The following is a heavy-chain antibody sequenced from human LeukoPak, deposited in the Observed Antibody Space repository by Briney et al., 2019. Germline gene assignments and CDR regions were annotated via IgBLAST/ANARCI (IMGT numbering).Heavy chain of an antibody. J-gene: IGHJ4*02. CDR3: AKGGYCSSTSCSGRSDY. Sequence: PGGSLRLSCAASGFTFSSYAMHWVRQAPGKGLEWVAVISYDGSNKYYADSVKGRFTISRDNSKNTLYLQMNSLRAEDTAVYYCAKGGYCSSTSCSGRSDYWGQGTLVTVSS. D-gene: IGHD2-2*01. CDR2: ISYDGSNK. V-gene: IGHV3-30-3*01. CDR1: GFTFSSYA.